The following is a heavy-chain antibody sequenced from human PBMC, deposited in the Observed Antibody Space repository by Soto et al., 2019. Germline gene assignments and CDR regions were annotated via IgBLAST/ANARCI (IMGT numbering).Heavy chain of an antibody. V-gene: IGHV1-2*04. CDR3: ARGHSTDCSNGVCSFFYNHEMDV. D-gene: IGHD2-8*01. Sequence: ASVKVSCKASGYSFTDYHIHWVRQAPGQGLEWLGRINPKSGGTSTAQKFQGWVTMTRDRSISTVYMELTRLRSDDTAVYFCARGHSTDCSNGVCSFFYNHEMDVWGQGTTVTVS. CDR1: GYSFTDYH. CDR2: INPKSGGT. J-gene: IGHJ6*02.